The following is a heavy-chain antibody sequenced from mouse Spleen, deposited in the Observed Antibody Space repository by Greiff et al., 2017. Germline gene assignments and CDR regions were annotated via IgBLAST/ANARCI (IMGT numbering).Heavy chain of an antibody. J-gene: IGHJ3*01. D-gene: IGHD2-2*01. CDR1: GFTFSSYT. Sequence: EVKLVESGGGLVKPGGSLKLSCAASGFTFSSYTMSWVRKTPEKRLEWVATISSGGSYTYYPDSVKGRFTISRDNAKNTLYRQMSSLKSEDTAMYYCTRENYAYERVFAYRGQGTLVTVS. V-gene: IGHV5-6-4*01. CDR2: ISSGGSYT. CDR3: TRENYAYERVFAY.